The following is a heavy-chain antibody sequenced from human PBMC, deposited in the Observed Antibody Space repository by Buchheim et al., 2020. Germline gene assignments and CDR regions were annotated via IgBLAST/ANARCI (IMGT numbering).Heavy chain of an antibody. CDR2: IYYSGST. D-gene: IGHD3-22*01. V-gene: IGHV4-34*01. J-gene: IGHJ4*02. CDR1: GGSFSAYY. Sequence: QVQLKQWGAGLLKPSETLSLTCAVYGGSFSAYYWSWIRQPPGKGLEWIGYIYYSGSTYYNPSLKSRVTISVDTSKNQFSLKLSSVTAADTAVYYCARWAYYDSSGLDYWGQGTL. CDR3: ARWAYYDSSGLDY.